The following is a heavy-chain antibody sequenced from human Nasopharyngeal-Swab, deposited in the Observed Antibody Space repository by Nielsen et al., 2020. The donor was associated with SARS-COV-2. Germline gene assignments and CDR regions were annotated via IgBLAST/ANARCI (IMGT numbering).Heavy chain of an antibody. CDR3: ARAGNWNYRDFDY. V-gene: IGHV3-11*04. CDR1: GFTFSDYY. CDR2: ISSSGSTI. J-gene: IGHJ4*02. D-gene: IGHD1-7*01. Sequence: GESLKISCAASGFTFSDYYMSWIRQAPGKGLEWVSYISSSGSTIYYADSVKGRFTISRDNAKNSLYLQMNSLRAEDTAVYYCARAGNWNYRDFDYWGQGTLVTVSS.